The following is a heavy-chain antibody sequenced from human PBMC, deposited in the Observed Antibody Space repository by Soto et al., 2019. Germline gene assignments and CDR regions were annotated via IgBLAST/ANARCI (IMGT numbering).Heavy chain of an antibody. CDR3: ARGHFDSRGYSNALDY. Sequence: SETLSLTCTVSGGSISSSSYYWGWIRQPPGKGLEWIGSIYYSGSTYYNPSLKSRVTISVDTSKNQFSLKLSSVNIADSAIYYCARGHFDSRGYSNALDY. CDR2: IYYSGST. D-gene: IGHD3-22*01. J-gene: IGHJ4*01. V-gene: IGHV4-39*07. CDR1: GGSISSSSYY.